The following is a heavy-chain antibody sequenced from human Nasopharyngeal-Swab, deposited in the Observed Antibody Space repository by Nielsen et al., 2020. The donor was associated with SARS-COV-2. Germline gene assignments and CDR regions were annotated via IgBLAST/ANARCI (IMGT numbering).Heavy chain of an antibody. CDR3: VSAGSIEY. D-gene: IGHD3-10*01. V-gene: IGHV3-33*01. Sequence: GGSLRLSCVASGFTYKYGMNWVRQAPGKGLEWVSVIWYDGSKKFYAESVKGRFSTSRDESKNTVYLQMSSLRVEDTAVYYCVSAGSIEYWGPGTLVTVSS. CDR1: GFTYKYG. CDR2: IWYDGSKK. J-gene: IGHJ4*02.